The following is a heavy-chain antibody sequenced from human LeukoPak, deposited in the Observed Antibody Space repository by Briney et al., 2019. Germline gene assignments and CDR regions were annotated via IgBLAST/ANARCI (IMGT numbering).Heavy chain of an antibody. Sequence: GGSLRLSRAASGFTFSGYWMHWVRQVPEKGLVLVSRIDNGGSGTTYADSVKGRFTVSRDNAKNTLYLQMNSLRAEDTTIYYCARGGGRDTIFRVVQYMDVWGKGTTVTVSS. CDR3: ARGGGRDTIFRVVQYMDV. CDR1: GFTFSGYW. V-gene: IGHV3-74*01. J-gene: IGHJ6*03. CDR2: IDNGGSGT. D-gene: IGHD3-3*01.